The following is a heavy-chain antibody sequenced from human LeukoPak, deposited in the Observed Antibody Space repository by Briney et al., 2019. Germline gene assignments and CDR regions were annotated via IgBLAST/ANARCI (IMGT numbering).Heavy chain of an antibody. V-gene: IGHV3-20*04. CDR3: ASLGGSGSTYYYYMDV. J-gene: IGHJ6*03. CDR2: INWNGGST. D-gene: IGHD3-10*01. CDR1: GFTFDNDC. Sequence: PGGSLRLSCAASGFTFDNDCMSWVRQAPGKGLEWVSGINWNGGSTGYADSVKGRFTISRDNAKNSLYLQMNSLRAEDTALYYCASLGGSGSTYYYYMDVWGKGSTVTVSS.